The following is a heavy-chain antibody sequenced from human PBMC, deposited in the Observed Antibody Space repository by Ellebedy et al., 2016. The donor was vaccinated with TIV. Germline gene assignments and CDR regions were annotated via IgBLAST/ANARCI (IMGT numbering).Heavy chain of an antibody. CDR2: ISPYNGDT. CDR3: ARDGGTMIFGVIVGGLDY. J-gene: IGHJ4*02. Sequence: AASVKVSCKASNYTLTNYGITWVRQAPGQGLEWMGWISPYNGDTNYAQKLQGRVTMTTDTSTSTAYMELRSLRSDDTAVYYCARDGGTMIFGVIVGGLDYWGRGTLVTVSS. D-gene: IGHD3-3*01. CDR1: NYTLTNYG. V-gene: IGHV1-18*04.